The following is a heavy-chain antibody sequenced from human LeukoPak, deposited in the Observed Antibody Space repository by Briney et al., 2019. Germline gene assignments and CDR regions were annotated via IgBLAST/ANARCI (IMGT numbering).Heavy chain of an antibody. V-gene: IGHV5-51*01. D-gene: IGHD2-15*01. CDR2: IYPGDSDT. CDR1: GYSFTSYW. Sequence: GESLKISCQGSGYSFTSYWIGWVRQMPGKGLEWMGIIYPGDSDTRYSPSFQGQVTISADKSISTAYLQWSSLKASDTAMYYCARQRCGGSCSNWFDPWGQGTLVTVSS. CDR3: ARQRCGGSCSNWFDP. J-gene: IGHJ5*02.